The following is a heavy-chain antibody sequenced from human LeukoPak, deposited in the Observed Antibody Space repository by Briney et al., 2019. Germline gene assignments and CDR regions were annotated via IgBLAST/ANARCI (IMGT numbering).Heavy chain of an antibody. J-gene: IGHJ4*02. Sequence: GGSLRLSCAASGFTFSSYSMNWVRQAPGKGLAWVSSISSSSSYIYYADSVKGRFTISRDNAKNSLYLQMNSLRAEDTAVYYCARVLGGSYGGDYWGQGTLVTVSS. V-gene: IGHV3-21*01. D-gene: IGHD1-26*01. CDR1: GFTFSSYS. CDR2: ISSSSSYI. CDR3: ARVLGGSYGGDY.